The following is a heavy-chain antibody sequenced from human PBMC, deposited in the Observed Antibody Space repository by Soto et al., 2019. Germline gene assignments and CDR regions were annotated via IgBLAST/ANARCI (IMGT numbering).Heavy chain of an antibody. D-gene: IGHD1-26*01. Sequence: QVQLQESGPGLVKPSETLSLTCTVSGGSISSYYWSWIRQPPGKGLEWIGYIYYSGSTNYNPSLKSRVTIAVDTSKNQFSLKLSSVTAADTAVYYCARIVGATGAWFDPWGQGTLVTVSS. CDR3: ARIVGATGAWFDP. CDR2: IYYSGST. V-gene: IGHV4-59*01. J-gene: IGHJ5*02. CDR1: GGSISSYY.